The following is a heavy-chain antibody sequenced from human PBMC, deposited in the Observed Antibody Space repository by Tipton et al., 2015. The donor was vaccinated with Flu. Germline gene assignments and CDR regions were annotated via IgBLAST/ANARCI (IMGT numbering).Heavy chain of an antibody. Sequence: TLSLTCTVSGGSISSSSYYWGWIRQPPGKGLEWIGGIYYSGSTYYNPSLKSRVTISVDTSKNQFSLKLSSVTAADTAVYYCARGRPEWELQTYYFDYWGQGTLVTVSS. V-gene: IGHV4-39*07. J-gene: IGHJ4*02. D-gene: IGHD1-26*01. CDR3: ARGRPEWELQTYYFDY. CDR1: GGSISSSSYY. CDR2: IYYSGST.